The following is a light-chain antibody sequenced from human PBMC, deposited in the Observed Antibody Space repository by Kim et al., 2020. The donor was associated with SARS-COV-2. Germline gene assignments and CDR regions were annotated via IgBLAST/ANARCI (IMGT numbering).Light chain of an antibody. CDR2: GKN. CDR3: NSRDSSGNRV. CDR1: SLRSYY. Sequence: SSELTQDPAVSVALGQTVRITCQGDSLRSYYASWYQQKPGQAPVLVIYGKNNRPSGIPDRFSGSSSGNTASLTITGAQEEDEADYYCNSRDSSGNRVFGT. V-gene: IGLV3-19*01. J-gene: IGLJ1*01.